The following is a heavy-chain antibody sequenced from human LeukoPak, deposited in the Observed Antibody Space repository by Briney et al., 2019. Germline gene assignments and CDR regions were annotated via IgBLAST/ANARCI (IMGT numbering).Heavy chain of an antibody. CDR1: GGSISSHY. CDR2: MFYGGST. CDR3: ARRTTTAAYNWFDP. Sequence: SETLSLTCTVSGGSISSHYWSWIRQPPGKGLEWTGYMFYGGSTTYNSSLKSRVTISVDSSKNQFSLKLRSVTAADTAVYYCARRTTTAAYNWFDPWGQGTLVTVSS. V-gene: IGHV4-59*11. D-gene: IGHD4-11*01. J-gene: IGHJ5*02.